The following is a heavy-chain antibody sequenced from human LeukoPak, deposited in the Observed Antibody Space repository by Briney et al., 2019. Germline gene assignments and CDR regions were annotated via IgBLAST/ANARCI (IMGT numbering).Heavy chain of an antibody. CDR2: ISGTGAAM. V-gene: IGHV3-48*03. D-gene: IGHD3-22*01. CDR1: GFTFRSFE. Sequence: SGGSLRLSCAASGFTFRSFEMNWVRQAPGKGLEWVSYISGTGAAMYYADSVMGRFTISRDNTKNSLYLQMNSLRAEDTAVHYCAREGDLYDICTSSQFDYWGQGTLVTVSS. CDR3: AREGDLYDICTSSQFDY. J-gene: IGHJ4*02.